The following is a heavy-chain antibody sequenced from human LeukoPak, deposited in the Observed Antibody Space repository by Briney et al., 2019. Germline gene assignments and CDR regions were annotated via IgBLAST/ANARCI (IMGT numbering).Heavy chain of an antibody. CDR3: AKGAVAIFGVVIREDYYYMDV. Sequence: GGSLRLSCAASGFTFDDYAMHWVRQAPGKGLEWVSLISWDGGSTYYADSVKGRFTISRDNSKNSLYLQMNSLRAEDTALYYCAKGAVAIFGVVIREDYYYMDVWGKGTTVTVSS. D-gene: IGHD3-3*01. J-gene: IGHJ6*03. CDR1: GFTFDDYA. V-gene: IGHV3-43D*04. CDR2: ISWDGGST.